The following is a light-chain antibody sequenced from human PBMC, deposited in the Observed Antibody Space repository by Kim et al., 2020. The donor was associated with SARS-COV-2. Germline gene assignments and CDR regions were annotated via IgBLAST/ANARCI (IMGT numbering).Light chain of an antibody. V-gene: IGLV7-46*01. Sequence: PGGTLTHPGGAAPGAVSIGVWPSWYRQKPGQAPRTLIYGTSNKLSWTPARFSGSLLGGKAALTLSGAQPEDEADYYCSLSYTGVVIFGGGTQLTVL. J-gene: IGLJ2*01. CDR2: GTS. CDR1: PGAVSIGVW. CDR3: SLSYTGVVI.